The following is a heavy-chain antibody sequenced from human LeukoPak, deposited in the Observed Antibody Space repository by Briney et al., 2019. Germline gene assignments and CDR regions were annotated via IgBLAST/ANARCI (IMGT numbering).Heavy chain of an antibody. J-gene: IGHJ4*02. D-gene: IGHD2-2*01. Sequence: PSETLSLTCTVSGGSISSYSWSWIRQPPGKGLEWIGYISYSGSTNYNPSLKSRVTISVDTSKNQFSLKLSSVTAADTAVYYCARVTVYCSSTSCKEFDYWGQGTLVTVSS. V-gene: IGHV4-59*13. CDR3: ARVTVYCSSTSCKEFDY. CDR2: ISYSGST. CDR1: GGSISSYS.